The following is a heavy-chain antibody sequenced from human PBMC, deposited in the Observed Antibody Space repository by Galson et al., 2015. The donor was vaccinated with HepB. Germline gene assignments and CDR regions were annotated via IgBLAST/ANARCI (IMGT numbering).Heavy chain of an antibody. CDR3: ARDLPDYYDSSGPSFDD. Sequence: SVKVSCKASGYTFTTYYMHWVRQAPGQGLEWMGVINHSGGSTSYAQNFQGRVTMTRDTSTSTVYMELSSLRSEDTAVYYCARDLPDYYDSSGPSFDDWGQGILVTVSS. CDR1: GYTFTTYY. J-gene: IGHJ4*02. V-gene: IGHV1-46*01. CDR2: INHSGGST. D-gene: IGHD3-22*01.